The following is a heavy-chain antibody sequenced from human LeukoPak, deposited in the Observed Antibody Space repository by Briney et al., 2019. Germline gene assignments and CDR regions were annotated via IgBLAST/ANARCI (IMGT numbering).Heavy chain of an antibody. CDR1: GFTFSSYA. V-gene: IGHV3-30*04. J-gene: IGHJ4*02. D-gene: IGHD4-17*01. Sequence: GGSLRLSCAASGFTFSSYAMHWVRQAPGKGLEWVAVISYDGSNKYYADSVKGRFTISRDNSKNTLYLQMNSLRAEDTAVYYCARAHGDYAQFDYWGQGTLVTVSS. CDR3: ARAHGDYAQFDY. CDR2: ISYDGSNK.